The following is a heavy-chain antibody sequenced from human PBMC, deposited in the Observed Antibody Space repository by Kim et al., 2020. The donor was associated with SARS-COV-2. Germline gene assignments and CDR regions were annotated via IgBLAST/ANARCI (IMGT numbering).Heavy chain of an antibody. V-gene: IGHV3-30*04. Sequence: GGSLRLSCAASGFTFSSYAMHWVRQAPGKGLEWVAVISYDGSNKYYADSVKGRFTISRDNSKNTLYLQMNSLRAEDTAVYYCARDRYTMVRGVRYYYGM. J-gene: IGHJ6*01. CDR2: ISYDGSNK. CDR1: GFTFSSYA. CDR3: ARDRYTMVRGVRYYYGM. D-gene: IGHD3-10*01.